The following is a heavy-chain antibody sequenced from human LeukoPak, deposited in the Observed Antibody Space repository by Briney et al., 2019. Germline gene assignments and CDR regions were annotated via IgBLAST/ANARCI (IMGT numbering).Heavy chain of an antibody. Sequence: ASVKVSCKASGGTFSSYAISWVRQAPGQGLEWMGWINPNSGGTNYAQKFQGRVTMTRDTSISTAYMELSRLRSDDTAVYYCARDDRSSGWAFDYWGQGTLVTVSS. D-gene: IGHD6-19*01. J-gene: IGHJ4*02. CDR2: INPNSGGT. CDR1: GGTFSSYA. V-gene: IGHV1-2*02. CDR3: ARDDRSSGWAFDY.